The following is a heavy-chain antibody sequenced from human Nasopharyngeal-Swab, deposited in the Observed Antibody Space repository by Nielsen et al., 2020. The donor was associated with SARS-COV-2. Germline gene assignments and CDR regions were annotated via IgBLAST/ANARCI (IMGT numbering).Heavy chain of an antibody. CDR3: AREPPRFWSGLGYYYYGMDV. J-gene: IGHJ6*02. CDR1: GFTFSSYE. V-gene: IGHV3-48*03. Sequence: GESLKISCAASGFTFSSYEMNWVRQAPGKGLEWVPYISSSGSTIYYADSVKGRFTISRDNAKNSLYLQMNSLRAEDTAVYYCAREPPRFWSGLGYYYYGMDVWAKGPRSPSP. D-gene: IGHD3-3*01. CDR2: ISSSGSTI.